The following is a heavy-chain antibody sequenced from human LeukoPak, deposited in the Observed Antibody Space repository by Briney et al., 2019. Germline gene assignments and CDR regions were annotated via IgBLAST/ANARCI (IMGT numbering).Heavy chain of an antibody. Sequence: GGSLRLSCAASGFTFSSYSMHWVRQAPGKGLEWVANIKQDGSEKYYVDSVKGRFTISRDNAKNSLYLQMNSLRAEDTAVYYCASRGSGIIYWYFDLWGRGTLVTVSS. CDR1: GFTFSSYS. J-gene: IGHJ2*01. V-gene: IGHV3-7*01. CDR2: IKQDGSEK. D-gene: IGHD3-10*01. CDR3: ASRGSGIIYWYFDL.